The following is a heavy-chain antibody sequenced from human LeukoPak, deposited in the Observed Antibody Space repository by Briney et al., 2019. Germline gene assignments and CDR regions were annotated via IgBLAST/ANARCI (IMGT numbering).Heavy chain of an antibody. CDR2: IWYDGSNK. Sequence: GGSLRLSCAASGFSFSSYGMHWVRQAPGRGLEWVAIIWYDGSNKYYADSVKGRFTISRDNSRNTLYLQMNSLRAEDTAVYYCAKGGYTNYPDGYYYMDVWGKGTTVTVSS. J-gene: IGHJ6*03. CDR3: AKGGYTNYPDGYYYMDV. D-gene: IGHD4-11*01. V-gene: IGHV3-33*06. CDR1: GFSFSSYG.